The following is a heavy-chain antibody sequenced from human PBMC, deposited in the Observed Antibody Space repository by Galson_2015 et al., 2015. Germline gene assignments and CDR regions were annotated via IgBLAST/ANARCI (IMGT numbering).Heavy chain of an antibody. CDR1: GFTFSNYW. CDR3: ARVGGDIAARTWGYFDY. Sequence: SLRLSCAASGFTFSNYWMIWVRQAPGTGLEWVAVISYDGSNKFYADSVKGRFTISRDNSKNTLYLQMNSLRPEDTAVYYCARVGGDIAARTWGYFDYWGQGTLVTVSS. CDR2: ISYDGSNK. D-gene: IGHD6-6*01. J-gene: IGHJ4*02. V-gene: IGHV3-30-3*01.